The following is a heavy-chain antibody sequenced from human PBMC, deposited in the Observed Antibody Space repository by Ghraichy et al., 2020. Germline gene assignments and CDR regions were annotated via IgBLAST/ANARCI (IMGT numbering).Heavy chain of an antibody. D-gene: IGHD5-12*01. V-gene: IGHV3-23*01. Sequence: GGSLRLSCAASGFTFSSYAMSWVRQAPGKGLEWVSAISGSGGSTYYADSVKGRFTISRDNSKNTLYLQMNSLRAEDTAVYYCARTSLVAVNFDYWGQGTLVTVSS. CDR2: ISGSGGST. CDR3: ARTSLVAVNFDY. J-gene: IGHJ4*02. CDR1: GFTFSSYA.